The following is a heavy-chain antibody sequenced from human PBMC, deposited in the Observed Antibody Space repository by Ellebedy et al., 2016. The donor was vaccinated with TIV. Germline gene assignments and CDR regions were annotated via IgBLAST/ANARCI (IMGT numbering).Heavy chain of an antibody. CDR1: GYTFTSYY. CDR2: INPSGGST. Sequence: AASVKVSCKASGYTFTSYYMHWVRQAPGQGLEWMGIINPSGGSTSYAQKFQGRVTMTRDTSTSTVYMELSSLRSEDTAVYYCAREAITFGGVIVKYTGCDYWGQGTLVTVSS. J-gene: IGHJ4*02. D-gene: IGHD3-16*02. CDR3: AREAITFGGVIVKYTGCDY. V-gene: IGHV1-46*01.